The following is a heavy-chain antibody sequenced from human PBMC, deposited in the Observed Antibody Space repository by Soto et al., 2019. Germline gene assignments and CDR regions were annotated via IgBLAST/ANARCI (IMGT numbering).Heavy chain of an antibody. J-gene: IGHJ6*02. CDR2: IIPLYGTA. CDR3: ARETGEAGNYYGMDV. V-gene: IGHV1-69*12. D-gene: IGHD7-27*01. CDR1: GGTFSSYA. Sequence: QVQLVQSGAEVKKPGSSVKVSCKASGGTFSSYAISWVRQAPGHGLEWMGGIIPLYGTANYAQKFQGRVTFSADASMSTDFMELSSLRSEDTAVYYCARETGEAGNYYGMDVWGVGTTVIVSS.